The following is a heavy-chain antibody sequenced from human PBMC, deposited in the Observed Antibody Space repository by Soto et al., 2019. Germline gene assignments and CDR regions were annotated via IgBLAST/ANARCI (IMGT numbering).Heavy chain of an antibody. Sequence: TGGSLRLSCAASGFTFSSYWMSWVRQAPGKGLEWVANIKQDGSEKYYVDSVKGRFTTSRDNAKNSLYLQMNSLRAGDTAVYYCARGGYDFWSGYPPRPGDAFDIWGQGTMVTVSS. CDR2: IKQDGSEK. CDR3: ARGGYDFWSGYPPRPGDAFDI. D-gene: IGHD3-3*01. CDR1: GFTFSSYW. J-gene: IGHJ3*02. V-gene: IGHV3-7*05.